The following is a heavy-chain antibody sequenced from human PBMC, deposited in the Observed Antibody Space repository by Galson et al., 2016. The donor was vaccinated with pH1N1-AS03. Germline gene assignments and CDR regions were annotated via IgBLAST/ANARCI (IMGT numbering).Heavy chain of an antibody. J-gene: IGHJ3*01. CDR3: IKGEEASADFFDF. CDR1: GFRFDDYA. D-gene: IGHD3/OR15-3a*01. Sequence: SLRLSCAVSGFRFDDYAMHWVRQAPGKGLEWVSSISRTSNKIDYADPVMGRFAISRDSAKNSLNLQMNSLRAEDTALYYCIKGEEASADFFDFWGTGTMVTVSS. CDR2: ISRTSNKI. V-gene: IGHV3-9*01.